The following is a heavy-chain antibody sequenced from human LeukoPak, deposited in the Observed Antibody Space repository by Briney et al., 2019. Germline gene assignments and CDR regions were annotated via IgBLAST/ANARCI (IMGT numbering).Heavy chain of an antibody. CDR2: INHSGST. CDR3: ASRPVRYFDWLSRTYDY. CDR1: GGSFSGYY. J-gene: IGHJ4*02. D-gene: IGHD3-9*01. Sequence: SETLSLTCAVYGGSFSGYYWSWIRQPPGKGLEWIGEINHSGSTNYNPSLKSRVTISVDTSKNQFSLKLSSVTAADTAVYYCASRPVRYFDWLSRTYDYWGQGTLVTVSS. V-gene: IGHV4-34*01.